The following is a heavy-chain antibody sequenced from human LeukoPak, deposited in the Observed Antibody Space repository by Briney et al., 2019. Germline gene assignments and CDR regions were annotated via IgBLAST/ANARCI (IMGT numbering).Heavy chain of an antibody. CDR3: AKDVRAVAGTWSHMDV. CDR2: IKQDGGEK. V-gene: IGHV3-7*03. D-gene: IGHD6-19*01. CDR1: GFIFSSYW. J-gene: IGHJ6*03. Sequence: PGGSLRLSCAASGFIFSSYWMSWVRQAPGKGLEWVANIKQDGGEKHYVDSVKGRFTISRDNSKNSLYLQMNSLRAEDTALYYCAKDVRAVAGTWSHMDVWGKGTTVTVSS.